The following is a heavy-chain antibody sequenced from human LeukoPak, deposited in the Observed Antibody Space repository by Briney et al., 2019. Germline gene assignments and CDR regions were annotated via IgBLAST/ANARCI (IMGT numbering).Heavy chain of an antibody. D-gene: IGHD3-16*01. J-gene: IGHJ4*02. CDR2: ISGSSSYI. Sequence: PGGSLRLSCAASGFTFSRYSMNWVRQAPGKGLEWVSSISGSSSYIYYADSVKGRFTISRHNAKNSLYLQMNSLRAEDTAVYYCARDLRFAFDYWGQGTLVTVSS. V-gene: IGHV3-21*01. CDR1: GFTFSRYS. CDR3: ARDLRFAFDY.